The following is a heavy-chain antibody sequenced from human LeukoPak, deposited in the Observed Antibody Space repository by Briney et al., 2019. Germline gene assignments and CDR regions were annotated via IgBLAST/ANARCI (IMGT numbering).Heavy chain of an antibody. J-gene: IGHJ4*02. CDR1: GFTFSSYA. CDR3: AKESGYGTGWYSDY. V-gene: IGHV3-23*01. Sequence: GGSLRLSCAASGFTFSSYAMSWVRQAPGKGLEWVSVISGSGSDTYYADSVKGRFTISRDNSKNTLYLQMNSLRAEDTAVYYCAKESGYGTGWYSDYWGQGTLVTVSS. D-gene: IGHD6-19*01. CDR2: ISGSGSDT.